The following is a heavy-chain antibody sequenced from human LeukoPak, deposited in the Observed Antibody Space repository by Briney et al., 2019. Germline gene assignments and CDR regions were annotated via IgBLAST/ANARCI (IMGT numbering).Heavy chain of an antibody. CDR2: IYHSGST. V-gene: IGHV4-30-2*02. Sequence: PSQTLSLTCAVSGGSISSGGYSWSWIRQPPGKGLEWIGYIYHSGSTYYNPSLKSRVTISVDTSKNQFSLKLSSVTAADTAVYYCARQITMIVVAGAFDIWGQGTMVTVSS. J-gene: IGHJ3*02. CDR1: GGSISSGGYS. CDR3: ARQITMIVVAGAFDI. D-gene: IGHD3-22*01.